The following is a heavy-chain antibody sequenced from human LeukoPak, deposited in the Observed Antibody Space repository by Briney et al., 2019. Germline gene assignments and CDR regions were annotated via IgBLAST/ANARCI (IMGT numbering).Heavy chain of an antibody. CDR1: GGSFSGYY. V-gene: IGHV4-34*01. CDR3: ARSYYDILTGYSNYYYYMDV. CDR2: INHSGST. Sequence: SETLSLTCAVYGGSFSGYYWSWIRQPPGKGLGWIGEINHSGSTNYNPSLKSRVTISLDTSKNQFSLKLSSVTAADTAVYYCARSYYDILTGYSNYYYYMDVWGKGTTVTISS. D-gene: IGHD3-9*01. J-gene: IGHJ6*03.